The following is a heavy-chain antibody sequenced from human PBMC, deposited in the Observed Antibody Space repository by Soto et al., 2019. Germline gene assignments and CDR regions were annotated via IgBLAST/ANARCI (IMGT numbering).Heavy chain of an antibody. J-gene: IGHJ5*02. Sequence: SETLSLTCAVSGGSISSGGYPWIWIRQPPGKGLEWIGYIYHSGSTYYNPSLKSRVTISVDRSKNQFSLKLSSVTAADTAVYYCARGSPNWFDPWGQGTLVTVSS. CDR2: IYHSGST. CDR3: ARGSPNWFDP. V-gene: IGHV4-30-2*01. D-gene: IGHD1-26*01. CDR1: GGSISSGGYP.